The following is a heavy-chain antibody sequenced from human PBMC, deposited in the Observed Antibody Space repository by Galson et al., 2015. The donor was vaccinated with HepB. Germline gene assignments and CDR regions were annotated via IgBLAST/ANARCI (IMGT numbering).Heavy chain of an antibody. J-gene: IGHJ5*02. Sequence: ETLSLTCTVSGGSISSSSYYWGWIRQPPGKGLEWIGSIYYSGSTYYNPSLKSRVTISVDTSKNQFSLKLSSVTAADTAVYYCARVPWFDPWGQGTLVTVSS. CDR2: IYYSGST. V-gene: IGHV4-39*01. CDR3: ARVPWFDP. CDR1: GGSISSSSYY.